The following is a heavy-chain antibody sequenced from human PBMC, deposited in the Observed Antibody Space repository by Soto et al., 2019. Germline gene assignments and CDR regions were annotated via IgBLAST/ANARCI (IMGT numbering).Heavy chain of an antibody. CDR3: ARYKRYYTGSGSYAYYFGLDV. CDR2: ISYSGIT. J-gene: IGHJ6*02. D-gene: IGHD3-10*01. V-gene: IGHV4-61*01. Sequence: QVQLQESGPGLVKPSETLSLTCTVSGDSVISGSYYWSWIRQPPGTGLGWIGYISYSGITKYNPSLKSRVTISLDTSKNQFSLKLSSVTAADTAVYYCARYKRYYTGSGSYAYYFGLDVWGQGTTVTVSS. CDR1: GDSVISGSYY.